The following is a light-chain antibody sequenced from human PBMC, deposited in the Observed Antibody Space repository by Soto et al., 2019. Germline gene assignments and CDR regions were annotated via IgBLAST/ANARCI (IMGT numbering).Light chain of an antibody. V-gene: IGKV4-1*01. CDR1: QSVLYSSNSKNY. CDR2: WAS. J-gene: IGKJ1*01. Sequence: DIVMTQSPDSLAVSLGERATINCKSSQSVLYSSNSKNYLAWYQQKPGQPLKLLFYWASTRESGVRDRFSGSGSGTDFTLTITSPQPEDFAVYYCQQYNNWPPWTFGQGTKVDIK. CDR3: QQYNNWPPWT.